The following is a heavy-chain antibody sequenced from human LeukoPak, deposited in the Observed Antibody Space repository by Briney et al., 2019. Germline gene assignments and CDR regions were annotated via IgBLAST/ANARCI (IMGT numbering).Heavy chain of an antibody. D-gene: IGHD1-26*01. Sequence: PGGSLRLSCAASGFTFSSYVMHCVRQAPGKGLEWVAVITYDGSNKYYAESVKGRFTISRDNSKNTLDLQMNSLRAEDTAVYYCARGLLGTTTSYFDYWGQGTLVTVSS. CDR2: ITYDGSNK. V-gene: IGHV3-30-3*01. CDR3: ARGLLGTTTSYFDY. J-gene: IGHJ4*02. CDR1: GFTFSSYV.